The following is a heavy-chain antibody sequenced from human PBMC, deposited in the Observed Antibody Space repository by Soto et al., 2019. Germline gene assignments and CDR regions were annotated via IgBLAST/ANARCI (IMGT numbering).Heavy chain of an antibody. CDR1: GFTFNTYA. Sequence: EVQLLESGGGLIQPGGSLRLSCAASGFTFNTYAMSWVRQAPGKGLEGVSGISGSGDSTYYAGSVKGRFTISRDNSTNTLYVQMNSLKAEDTAVYYCAKQYCGAGTCYRIFDYWGQGTLVTVAS. D-gene: IGHD2-15*01. V-gene: IGHV3-23*01. CDR3: AKQYCGAGTCYRIFDY. CDR2: ISGSGDST. J-gene: IGHJ4*02.